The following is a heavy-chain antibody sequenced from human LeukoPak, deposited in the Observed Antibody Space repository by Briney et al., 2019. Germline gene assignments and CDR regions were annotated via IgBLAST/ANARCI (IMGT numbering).Heavy chain of an antibody. CDR2: INTNTGNP. CDR1: GYTFTSYA. V-gene: IGHV7-4-1*02. J-gene: IGHJ3*02. CDR3: AREGTLAYPDAFDI. D-gene: IGHD1-1*01. Sequence: GASVKVSCKASGYTFTSYAMNWVRQAPGQGLEWMGWINTNTGNPTYAQGFTGRFVFSLDTSVSTAYLQISSLKAEDTAVYYCAREGTLAYPDAFDIWGQGTTVTVSS.